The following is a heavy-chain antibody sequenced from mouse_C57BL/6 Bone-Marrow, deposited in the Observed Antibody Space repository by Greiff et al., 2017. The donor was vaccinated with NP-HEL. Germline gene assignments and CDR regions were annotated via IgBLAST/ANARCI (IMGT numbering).Heavy chain of an antibody. J-gene: IGHJ1*03. D-gene: IGHD1-1*01. CDR2: IDPETGGT. Sequence: QVHVKQSGAELVRPGASVTLSCKASGYTFTDYEMHWVKQTPVHGLEWIGAIDPETGGTASNQKFKGKAILTADKSSSTAYMELRSLTSEDSAVYYCTRDYYGSSYSWYFDVWGTGTTVTVSS. CDR1: GYTFTDYE. V-gene: IGHV1-15*01. CDR3: TRDYYGSSYSWYFDV.